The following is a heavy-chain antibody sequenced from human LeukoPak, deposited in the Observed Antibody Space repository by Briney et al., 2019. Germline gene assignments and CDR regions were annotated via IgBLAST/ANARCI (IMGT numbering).Heavy chain of an antibody. CDR2: IYSGGST. V-gene: IGHV3-66*01. J-gene: IGHJ4*02. D-gene: IGHD6-13*01. CDR3: ALLAAAYY. Sequence: PGGSLRLSCAASGFTFSTYAMSWVRQAPGKGLEWVSVIYSGGSTYYADSVKGRFTISRDNSKNTLYLQMNSLRAEDTAVYYCALLAAAYYWGQGTLVTVSS. CDR1: GFTFSTYA.